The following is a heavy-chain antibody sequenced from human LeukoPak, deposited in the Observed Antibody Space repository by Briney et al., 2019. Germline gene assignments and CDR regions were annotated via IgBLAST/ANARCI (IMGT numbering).Heavy chain of an antibody. V-gene: IGHV3-30*02. CDR2: IRYDGSNK. CDR1: GFTFSSYG. CDR3: AKDQVYGSGSSEGYYYYMDV. D-gene: IGHD3-10*01. Sequence: GGSLRLSCAASGFTFSSYGMHWVRQAPGKGLEWVAFIRYDGSNKYYADSVKGRFTISRDNSKNTLYLQMNSLRAEDTAVYYCAKDQVYGSGSSEGYYYYMDVWGKGTTVTVSS. J-gene: IGHJ6*03.